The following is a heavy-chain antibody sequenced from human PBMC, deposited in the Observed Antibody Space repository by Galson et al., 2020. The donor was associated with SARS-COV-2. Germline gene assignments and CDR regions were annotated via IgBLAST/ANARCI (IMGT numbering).Heavy chain of an antibody. J-gene: IGHJ4*02. CDR2: IYPGDSDT. CDR1: GYSFTSYW. Sequence: GESLKLSCKGSGYSFTSYWIGWVRQMPGKGLEWMGIIYPGDSDTRYSPSFQGQVTISAYKSISTAYLQWSSLKASDTAMYYCARAYDSSGYPHFDYWGQGTLVTVSS. D-gene: IGHD3-22*01. CDR3: ARAYDSSGYPHFDY. V-gene: IGHV5-51*01.